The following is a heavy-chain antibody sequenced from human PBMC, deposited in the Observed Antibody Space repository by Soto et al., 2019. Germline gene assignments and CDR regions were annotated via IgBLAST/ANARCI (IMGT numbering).Heavy chain of an antibody. CDR3: ARDDYGDYDYFDY. CDR1: GFTFSSYW. Sequence: EVQLVESGGGLVQPGGSLRLSCAASGFTFSSYWMSWVRQAPGKGLECVANIKQDGSEKYYVDSVKGRFTISRDNAKNSLYLQMNSLRAEDTAVYYCARDDYGDYDYFDYWGQGTLVTVSS. CDR2: IKQDGSEK. V-gene: IGHV3-7*05. D-gene: IGHD4-17*01. J-gene: IGHJ4*02.